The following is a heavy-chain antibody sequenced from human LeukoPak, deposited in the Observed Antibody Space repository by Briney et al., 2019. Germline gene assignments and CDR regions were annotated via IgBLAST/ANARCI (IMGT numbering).Heavy chain of an antibody. CDR3: ANLAPGPMPYYEKPPEDY. Sequence: GGSLRLSCAASGFTFSSHTMSWVRRAPGKGLEWVSGISFSGGGTYYADSVKGRFTISRDNSKNTPYLQMSSLRAEDTAIHYCANLAPGPMPYYEKPPEDYWGQGTLVTVSS. CDR1: GFTFSSHT. J-gene: IGHJ4*02. CDR2: ISFSGGGT. V-gene: IGHV3-23*01. D-gene: IGHD3-16*01.